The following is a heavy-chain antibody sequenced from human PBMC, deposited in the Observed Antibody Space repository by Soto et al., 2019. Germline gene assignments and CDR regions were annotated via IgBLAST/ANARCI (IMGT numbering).Heavy chain of an antibody. Sequence: GASVKVSCKASGYTFTGYYMHWVRQAPGQGLEWMGWINPNSGGTNYAQKFQGRVTMTRDTSISTAYMELSRLRSDDTAVYYCARDKAKRQNYYYGMDVWGQGTTVTVSS. CDR1: GYTFTGYY. CDR2: INPNSGGT. CDR3: ARDKAKRQNYYYGMDV. V-gene: IGHV1-2*02. J-gene: IGHJ6*02.